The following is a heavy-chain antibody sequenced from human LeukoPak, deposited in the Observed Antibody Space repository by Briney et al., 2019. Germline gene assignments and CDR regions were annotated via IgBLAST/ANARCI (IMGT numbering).Heavy chain of an antibody. D-gene: IGHD6-13*01. J-gene: IGHJ4*02. Sequence: ASVKVSCKVSGYTLTELSMHWVRQGPGQGLEWMGWMNPDTGATKIAQSFQGRLTMTRDTSIRTAYMELSRLTSDDTAIYYCARGAGSSWFDYWGQGTLVTVSS. CDR2: MNPDTGAT. V-gene: IGHV1-2*02. CDR1: GYTLTELS. CDR3: ARGAGSSWFDY.